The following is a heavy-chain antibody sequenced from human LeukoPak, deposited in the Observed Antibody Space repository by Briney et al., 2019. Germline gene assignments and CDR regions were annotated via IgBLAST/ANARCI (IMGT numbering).Heavy chain of an antibody. D-gene: IGHD5-12*01. J-gene: IGHJ4*02. Sequence: GGSLRLSCGASGFTFTTHWIHWVRQAPGKGLVWVSRIKPDGSDTNYADSVKGRFTISRDNAKNTVCLQMNSLRAEDTAVYYCARGKYGGYFIDYWGQGTLVTVSS. CDR3: ARGKYGGYFIDY. CDR2: IKPDGSDT. CDR1: GFTFTTHW. V-gene: IGHV3-74*01.